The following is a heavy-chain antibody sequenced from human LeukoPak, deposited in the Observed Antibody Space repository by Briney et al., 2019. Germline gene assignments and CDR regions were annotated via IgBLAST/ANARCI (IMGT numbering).Heavy chain of an antibody. CDR2: INPNSGGT. CDR1: GYTFTGYY. CDR3: ARLGLGSSDPIDY. D-gene: IGHD2-2*01. Sequence: GASVKVSCKASGYTFTGYYMHWVRQAPGQGLEWMGRINPNSGGTNYAQKFQGRVTMTRDTSISTAYMELSRLRSDDTAVYYCARLGLGSSDPIDYWGQGTLVTVSS. V-gene: IGHV1-2*06. J-gene: IGHJ4*02.